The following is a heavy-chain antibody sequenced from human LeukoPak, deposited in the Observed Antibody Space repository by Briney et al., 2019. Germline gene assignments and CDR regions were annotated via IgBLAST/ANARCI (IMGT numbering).Heavy chain of an antibody. J-gene: IGHJ3*02. Sequence: PSETLSLTCAVYGGSFSGYYWSWIRQPPGKGLEWIGEINHSGSTNYNPSLKSRVTISVDTSKNQFSLKLSSVTAADTAVFYCARGGYRYGLVGAFDIWGQGTMVTASS. CDR3: ARGGYRYGLVGAFDI. CDR2: INHSGST. D-gene: IGHD5-18*01. V-gene: IGHV4-34*01. CDR1: GGSFSGYY.